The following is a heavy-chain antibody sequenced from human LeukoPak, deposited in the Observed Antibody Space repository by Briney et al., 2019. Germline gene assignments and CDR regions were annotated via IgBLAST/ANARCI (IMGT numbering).Heavy chain of an antibody. J-gene: IGHJ4*02. V-gene: IGHV4-59*01. CDR1: GGSISSYN. CDR2: IYYSGST. D-gene: IGHD6-19*01. CDR3: AMLGGQWLVSPFDY. Sequence: SETLSLTCTVSGGSISSYNWSWIRQPPGKGLEWIGYIYYSGSTNYNPSLKSRVTISVDTSKNQFYLKLSSVTAADTAVYYCAMLGGQWLVSPFDYWGQGTLVTVSS.